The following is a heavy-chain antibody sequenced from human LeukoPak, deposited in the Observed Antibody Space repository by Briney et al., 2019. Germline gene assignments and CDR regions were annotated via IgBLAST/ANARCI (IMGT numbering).Heavy chain of an antibody. CDR1: GGTFSSYA. V-gene: IGHV1-69*06. D-gene: IGHD6-19*01. J-gene: IGHJ4*02. Sequence: SVKVSCEASGGTFSSYAISWVRQAPGQGLEWMGGIIPIFGTANYAQKFQGRVTITADKSTSTAYMELSSLRSEDTAVYYCATDRYSSGWSPNWGQGTLVTVSS. CDR3: ATDRYSSGWSPN. CDR2: IIPIFGTA.